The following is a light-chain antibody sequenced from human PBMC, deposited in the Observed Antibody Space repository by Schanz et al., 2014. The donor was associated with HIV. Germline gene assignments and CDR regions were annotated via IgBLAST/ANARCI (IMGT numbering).Light chain of an antibody. CDR1: QSVSSY. CDR3: QQYGSLPWT. V-gene: IGKV3-11*01. Sequence: EIVLTQSPGTVSLSPGERATLSCRASQSVSSYLAWYQQKPGQAPRLLIYDASNRATGIPARFSGSGSGTDFTLTISSLEPEDYAVYYCQQYGSLPWTFGQGTKVEVK. J-gene: IGKJ1*01. CDR2: DAS.